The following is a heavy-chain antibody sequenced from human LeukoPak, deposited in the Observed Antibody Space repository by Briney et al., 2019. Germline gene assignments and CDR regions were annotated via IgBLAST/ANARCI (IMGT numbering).Heavy chain of an antibody. J-gene: IGHJ6*03. V-gene: IGHV3-7*01. D-gene: IGHD2-2*01. CDR1: GFTFSSYW. CDR2: IKQDGSEK. CDR3: ARGRSGYCSSTSCYGYYYYMDV. Sequence: GGSLRLSCAASGFTFSSYWMSWVRQAPGKGLEWVANIKQDGSEKYYVDSVKGRFTISRDNAKNSLYLQMNSLRAEDTAVYYCARGRSGYCSSTSCYGYYYYMDVWGKGTTVTVSS.